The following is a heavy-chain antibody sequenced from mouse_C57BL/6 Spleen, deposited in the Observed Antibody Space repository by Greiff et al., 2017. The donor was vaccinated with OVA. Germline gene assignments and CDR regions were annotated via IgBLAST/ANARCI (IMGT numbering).Heavy chain of an antibody. CDR3: ARGTMVTRDWYFDV. CDR1: GYAFSSSW. V-gene: IGHV1-82*01. D-gene: IGHD2-2*01. CDR2: IYPGDGDT. Sequence: QVQLQQSGPELVKPGASVKISCKASGYAFSSSWMNWVKQRPGKGLEWIGRIYPGDGDTNYNGKFKGKATLTADKSSSTAYMQLSSLTSEDSAVYVCARGTMVTRDWYFDVWGTGTTVTVSS. J-gene: IGHJ1*03.